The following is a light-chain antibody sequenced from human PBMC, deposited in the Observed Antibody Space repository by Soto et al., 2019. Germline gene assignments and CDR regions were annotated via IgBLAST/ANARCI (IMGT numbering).Light chain of an antibody. J-gene: IGLJ1*01. CDR3: SSYTAITLYA. CDR2: EVT. Sequence: QSVLTQPASVSGSPGQSITISCTGVSSDVSGYTYVSWYQQHPGKAPKLMIYEVTNRPSGVSDRFSGSKSGNTASLTISGLQAEDEADYYCSSYTAITLYAFGTGTKLTVL. CDR1: SSDVSGYTY. V-gene: IGLV2-14*01.